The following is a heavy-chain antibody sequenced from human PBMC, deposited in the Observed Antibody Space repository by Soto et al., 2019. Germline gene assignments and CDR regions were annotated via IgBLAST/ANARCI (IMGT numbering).Heavy chain of an antibody. CDR3: VREPTYYYGSGAGYGMDV. CDR2: IYYSGST. V-gene: IGHV4-30-4*01. CDR1: GGSISSGDYY. J-gene: IGHJ6*02. D-gene: IGHD3-10*01. Sequence: SETLSLTGTVSGGSISSGDYYWSWIRQPPGKGPEWIGYIYYSGSTYYNPSLKSRVTISVDTSKNQFSLKLSSVTAADTAVYYCVREPTYYYGSGAGYGMDVWGQGTTVTVSS.